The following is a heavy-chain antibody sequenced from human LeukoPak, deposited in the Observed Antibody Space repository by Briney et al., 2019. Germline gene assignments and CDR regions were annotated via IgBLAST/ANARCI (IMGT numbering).Heavy chain of an antibody. D-gene: IGHD2-21*02. CDR3: TIAQCGGVCAGYNWFDP. V-gene: IGHV3-15*01. CDR2: IKSKADGGTT. J-gene: IGHJ5*02. CDR1: GFTLSSYS. Sequence: PGGSLSLSCAASGFTLSSYSMNWVRQAPGKGLEWVGRIKSKADGGTTDYAAPVKGRFTISRDDSKNTLFLQMNSLNIDDTAVYYCTIAQCGGVCAGYNWFDPWGQGTLATVSS.